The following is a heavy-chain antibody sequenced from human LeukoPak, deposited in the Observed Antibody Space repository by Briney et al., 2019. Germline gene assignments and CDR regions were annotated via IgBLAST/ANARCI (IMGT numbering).Heavy chain of an antibody. CDR3: ARRIVGATFMDY. J-gene: IGHJ4*02. V-gene: IGHV3-48*03. CDR1: GFTFSSYE. D-gene: IGHD1-26*01. Sequence: GGSLRLSCAASGFTFSSYEMNWVRQAPGKGLEWVSYISSGGSTIYYADSVKGRFTISRDNTRYSLYLQMNSLRAEDTAVYYCARRIVGATFMDYWGQGTLVTVSS. CDR2: ISSGGSTI.